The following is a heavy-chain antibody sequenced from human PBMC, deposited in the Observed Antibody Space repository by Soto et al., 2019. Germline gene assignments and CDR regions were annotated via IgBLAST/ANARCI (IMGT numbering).Heavy chain of an antibody. J-gene: IGHJ4*02. CDR2: IFYNGDT. D-gene: IGHD4-4*01. Sequence: SETLSLTCTVSGGSISNPDYYWNWIRQPPGKGLEWIGSIFYNGDTSYNPSLKSRLNISVDTSKNQFSLSLRSVTASDTAVYFCAREGRLQYLEYWGQGTVVTVSS. CDR1: GGSISNPDYY. V-gene: IGHV4-30-4*01. CDR3: AREGRLQYLEY.